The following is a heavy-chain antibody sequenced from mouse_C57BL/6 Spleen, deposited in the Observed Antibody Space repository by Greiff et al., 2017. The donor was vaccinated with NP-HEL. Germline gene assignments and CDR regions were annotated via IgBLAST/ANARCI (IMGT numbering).Heavy chain of an antibody. CDR1: GYTFTSYW. CDR3: ARNYARSSYFDY. D-gene: IGHD1-1*01. Sequence: QVQLQQPGAELVKPGASVKLSCKASGYTFTSYWMHWVKQRPGQGLEWIGMIHPNSGSTNYNEKFKSKATLTADKSSSTAYMQLSSLTSEDSAVYYCARNYARSSYFDYWGQGTTLTVSS. J-gene: IGHJ2*01. CDR2: IHPNSGST. V-gene: IGHV1-64*01.